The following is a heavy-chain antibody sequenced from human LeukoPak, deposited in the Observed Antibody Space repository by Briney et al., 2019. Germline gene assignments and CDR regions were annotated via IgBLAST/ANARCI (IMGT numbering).Heavy chain of an antibody. CDR3: TTMGSWGYSGYGPPPQDYYFYYMDV. CDR2: IKKRSDGGTT. J-gene: IGHJ6*03. Sequence: PGGSLRLSCAASGISVNNAWMSWVRQAPGKGLEWVGRIKKRSDGGTTDYAAPVKGRFTISRDDSKNTLYLQMNTLKSDDTGVYYCTTMGSWGYSGYGPPPQDYYFYYMDVWGKGTTVTVSS. CDR1: GISVNNAW. V-gene: IGHV3-15*01. D-gene: IGHD5-12*01.